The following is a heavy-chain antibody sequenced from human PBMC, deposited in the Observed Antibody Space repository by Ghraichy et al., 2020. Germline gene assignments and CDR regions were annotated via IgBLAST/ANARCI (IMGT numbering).Heavy chain of an antibody. CDR3: ARGALDYGSGSYPNC. J-gene: IGHJ4*02. Sequence: ASVKVSCKASGYTFTGHYIHWVRQAPGQGLEWMGRIKPNSGGTNYAQNFQGRVTMTRDTSISTAYMELSRLRSDDTAVYYCARGALDYGSGSYPNCWGQGTLVTVSS. CDR1: GYTFTGHY. D-gene: IGHD3-10*01. V-gene: IGHV1-2*06. CDR2: IKPNSGGT.